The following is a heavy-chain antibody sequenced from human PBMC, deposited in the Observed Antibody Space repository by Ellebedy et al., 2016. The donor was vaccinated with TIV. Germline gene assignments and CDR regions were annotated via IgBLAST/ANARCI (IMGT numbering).Heavy chain of an antibody. V-gene: IGHV3-7*03. CDR2: INHDGSEK. Sequence: GGSLRLXXAASGFPFSNSWMSWIRQTPGKGLQWVANINHDGSEKFYVDSVKGRFTISRDNARNSLYLQMNSLRAEDTALYYCVKGADYYYYMDVWGTGTTVSVSS. CDR1: GFPFSNSW. D-gene: IGHD1-26*01. CDR3: VKGADYYYYMDV. J-gene: IGHJ6*03.